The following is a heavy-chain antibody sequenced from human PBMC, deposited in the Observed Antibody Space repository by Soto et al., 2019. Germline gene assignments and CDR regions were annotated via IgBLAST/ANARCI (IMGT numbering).Heavy chain of an antibody. J-gene: IGHJ4*02. CDR3: ARVWFGELLSYYFDY. CDR2: IYYSGST. CDR1: GGSISSGGYY. Sequence: SETLSLTCTVSGGSISSGGYYWSWIRQHPGKGLEWIGYIYYSGSTYYNPSLKSRVTISVDTSKNQFSLKLSSVTAADTAVYYCARVWFGELLSYYFDYWGQGTLVTVSS. D-gene: IGHD3-10*01. V-gene: IGHV4-31*03.